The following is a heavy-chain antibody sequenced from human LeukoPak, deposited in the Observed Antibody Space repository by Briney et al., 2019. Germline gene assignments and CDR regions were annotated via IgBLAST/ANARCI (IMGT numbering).Heavy chain of an antibody. D-gene: IGHD1-14*01. Sequence: ASVKVSCKASGYTFTGYYMHWVRQAPGQGLEWMGWINPNSGGTNYAQKFQGRVTMTRDTSISTAYMVLSRLRSDDTAVYYCARSTTWTLYYFDYWGQGTLVTVSS. V-gene: IGHV1-2*02. CDR2: INPNSGGT. CDR1: GYTFTGYY. J-gene: IGHJ4*02. CDR3: ARSTTWTLYYFDY.